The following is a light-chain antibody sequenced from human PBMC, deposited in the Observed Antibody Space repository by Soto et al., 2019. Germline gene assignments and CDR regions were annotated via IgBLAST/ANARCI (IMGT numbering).Light chain of an antibody. J-gene: IGKJ1*01. V-gene: IGKV3-15*01. CDR3: QQSRP. CDR1: QSVGCN. Sequence: DIVMTQSPATLSVSPGERATLVCRASQSVGCNLAWYQQKPGQAPRLLISGAFTRATGIPDRFSGSGSGTEFTLTISSLESEDIAVYYCQQSRPFGPGTKVEIK. CDR2: GAF.